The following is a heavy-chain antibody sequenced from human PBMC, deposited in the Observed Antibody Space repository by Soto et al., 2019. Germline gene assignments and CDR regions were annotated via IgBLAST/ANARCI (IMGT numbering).Heavy chain of an antibody. Sequence: GGSLRLSCAASGFTFSSYGMHWVRQAPGKGLEWVAVISYDGSNKYYADSVKGRFTISRDNSKNTLYLQMNSLRAEDTAVYYCAKDLGNRAFDYWGQGTLVTVS. CDR3: AKDLGNRAFDY. CDR1: GFTFSSYG. V-gene: IGHV3-30*18. J-gene: IGHJ4*02. D-gene: IGHD3-16*01. CDR2: ISYDGSNK.